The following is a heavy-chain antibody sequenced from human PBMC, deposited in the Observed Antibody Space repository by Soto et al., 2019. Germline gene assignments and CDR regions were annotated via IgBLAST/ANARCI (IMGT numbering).Heavy chain of an antibody. Sequence: QVQLQESGPGLVKPSETLSLTCTVSGGSISSYYWSWIRQPPGKGLEWIGYIYYSGSTNYNPSLTSRVTISVDTSKNQFSLKLSSVTAADTAVYYCARGYAYTFGPFDYWGQGTLVTVSS. J-gene: IGHJ4*02. CDR1: GGSISSYY. CDR2: IYYSGST. CDR3: ARGYAYTFGPFDY. V-gene: IGHV4-59*01. D-gene: IGHD2-8*01.